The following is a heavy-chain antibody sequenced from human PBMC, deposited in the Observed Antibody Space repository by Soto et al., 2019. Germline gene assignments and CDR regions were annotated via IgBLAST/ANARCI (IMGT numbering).Heavy chain of an antibody. D-gene: IGHD2-15*01. CDR1: GGSISSGGYY. V-gene: IGHV4-31*03. CDR2: IYYSGST. J-gene: IGHJ4*02. CDR3: ARAVVVAATPDY. Sequence: SETLSLTCTVSGGSISSGGYYWSWIRQHPGKGLEWIGYIYYSGSTYYNPSLKSRVTISVDTSKNQFSLKLSSVTAADTAVYYCARAVVVAATPDYWGQGTLVTVS.